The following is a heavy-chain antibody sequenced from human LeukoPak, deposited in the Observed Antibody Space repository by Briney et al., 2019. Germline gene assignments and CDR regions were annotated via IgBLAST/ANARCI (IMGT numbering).Heavy chain of an antibody. CDR1: GFTFSSYG. CDR2: IYSGGST. V-gene: IGHV3-NL1*01. Sequence: PGGSLRLSCAASGFTFSSYGMHWVRQAPGKGLEWVSVIYSGGSTYYADSVKGRFTISRDNSKNTLYLQMNSLRAEDTAVYYCALGTYYDFWSGYSPFDYWGQGTLVTVSS. D-gene: IGHD3-3*01. CDR3: ALGTYYDFWSGYSPFDY. J-gene: IGHJ4*02.